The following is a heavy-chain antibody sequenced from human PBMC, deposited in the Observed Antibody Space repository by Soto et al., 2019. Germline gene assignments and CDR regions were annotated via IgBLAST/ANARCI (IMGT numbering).Heavy chain of an antibody. CDR2: IYYSGST. V-gene: IGHV4-31*03. Sequence: QVQXQESGPGLVKPSQTLSLTCTVSGGSISXXGYXWSXIRQHPGKGLEWIXYIYYSGSTYYNPSLKSRVTISVDTSKNQFSLKLSSVTAADTAVYYCARSPYPYSYGLYYYYGMDVWGQGTTVTVSS. CDR3: ARSPYPYSYGLYYYYGMDV. J-gene: IGHJ6*02. CDR1: GGSISXXGYX. D-gene: IGHD5-18*01.